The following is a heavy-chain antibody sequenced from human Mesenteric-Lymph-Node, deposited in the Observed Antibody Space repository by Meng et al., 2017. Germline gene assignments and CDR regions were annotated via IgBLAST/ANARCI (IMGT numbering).Heavy chain of an antibody. CDR1: GGSISSGGHS. CDR3: ARVDSSGYFLED. V-gene: IGHV4-31*03. D-gene: IGHD3-22*01. J-gene: IGHJ4*01. CDR2: IYYSGST. Sequence: QLQLQESGPGLVKPSQTLSLTCTVSGGSISSGGHSWSWIRQHPGKGLEWIAYIYYSGSTYYNPSLKSRVILSVDTSKNQFSLKLSSVTAADTAVYYCARVDSSGYFLEDWGKG.